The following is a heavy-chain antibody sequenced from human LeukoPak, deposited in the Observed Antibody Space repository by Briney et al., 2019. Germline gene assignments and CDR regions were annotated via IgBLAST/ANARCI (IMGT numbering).Heavy chain of an antibody. D-gene: IGHD3-3*01. Sequence: GGSLRLSCAASGFTFSDYYMSWIRQAPGKGLEWVSYISSSGSTIYYADSVKGRFTISRDNAKNSLYLQMNSLRAEDTALYYCARDQFGVIIVTSQYYFDYWGQGTLVTVSS. CDR1: GFTFSDYY. J-gene: IGHJ4*02. CDR2: ISSSGSTI. V-gene: IGHV3-11*01. CDR3: ARDQFGVIIVTSQYYFDY.